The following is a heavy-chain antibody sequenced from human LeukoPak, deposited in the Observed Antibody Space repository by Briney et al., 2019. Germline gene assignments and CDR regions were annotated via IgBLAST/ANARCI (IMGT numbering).Heavy chain of an antibody. J-gene: IGHJ4*02. CDR2: ISSSSSYI. CDR1: GFTFSSYS. V-gene: IGHV3-21*01. CDR3: ARDLKGWFGEFEAFDY. Sequence: GGSLRLSCAASGFTFSSYSMNWVRQAPGKGLEWVSSISSSSSYIYYADSVKGRFTISRDNAKNSLYLQMNSLRAEDTAVYYCARDLKGWFGEFEAFDYWGQGTLVTVSS. D-gene: IGHD3-10*01.